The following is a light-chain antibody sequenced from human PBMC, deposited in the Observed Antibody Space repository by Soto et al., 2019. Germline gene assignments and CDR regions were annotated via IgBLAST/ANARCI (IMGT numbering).Light chain of an antibody. V-gene: IGKV1-39*01. CDR2: AAS. Sequence: DIQMTQSPSSLSASVGDRVTITCRASQSTYNYLNWYQQKPGKAPKLLIYAASTLQSGVPSRFSGSGSGTYFTLTISSPQPEDFATYYCQHSYFTPPPFGQGTKLEI. J-gene: IGKJ2*01. CDR1: QSTYNY. CDR3: QHSYFTPPP.